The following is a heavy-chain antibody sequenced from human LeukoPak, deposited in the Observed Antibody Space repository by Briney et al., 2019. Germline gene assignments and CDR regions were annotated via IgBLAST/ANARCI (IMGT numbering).Heavy chain of an antibody. D-gene: IGHD3-22*01. Sequence: GGSLRLSCAASEFTFSSYSMNWVRQAPGKGLEWVSYITNSGNSKSYADSVKGRLTISRDNTKNSLYLQMNGLRAEDTAVYYCARIRSSGYLTFDYWGQGILVTVSS. CDR1: EFTFSSYS. V-gene: IGHV3-48*01. CDR2: ITNSGNSK. CDR3: ARIRSSGYLTFDY. J-gene: IGHJ4*02.